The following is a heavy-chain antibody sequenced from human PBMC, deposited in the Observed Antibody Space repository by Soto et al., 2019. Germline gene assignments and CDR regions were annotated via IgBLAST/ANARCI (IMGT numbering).Heavy chain of an antibody. V-gene: IGHV1-18*01. Sequence: GASVKVSCKASGYTFTSYGIGWVRQAPGQGLEWMGWISAYNGNTNYAQKLQGRVTMTTDTSTSTAYMELRSLRSDDTAVYYCARAELYDFWSGPAPGYFDLWGRGTLVTVSS. J-gene: IGHJ2*01. CDR2: ISAYNGNT. CDR3: ARAELYDFWSGPAPGYFDL. CDR1: GYTFTSYG. D-gene: IGHD3-3*01.